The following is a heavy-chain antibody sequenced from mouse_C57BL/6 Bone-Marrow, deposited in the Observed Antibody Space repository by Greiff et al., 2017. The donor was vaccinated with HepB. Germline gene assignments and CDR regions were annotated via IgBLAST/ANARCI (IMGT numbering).Heavy chain of an antibody. V-gene: IGHV14-4*01. CDR2: IDPENGDT. J-gene: IGHJ2*01. Sequence: VQLQQSGAELVRPGASVKLSCTASGFNIQDDYMHWVKQRPEQGLEWIGWIDPENGDTEYASKFQGKATITADTSSNTAYLQLSSLTSEDTAVYYCTTSMVTTYFDDWGQGTTLTVSS. CDR1: GFNIQDDY. CDR3: TTSMVTTYFDD. D-gene: IGHD2-2*01.